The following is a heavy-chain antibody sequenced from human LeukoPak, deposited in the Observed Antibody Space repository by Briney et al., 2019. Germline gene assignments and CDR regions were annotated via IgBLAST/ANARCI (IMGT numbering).Heavy chain of an antibody. CDR2: IYYSGST. CDR3: ATHSPRYCSGDSCHARDY. CDR1: GYSISSSSYY. Sequence: SETLSLTCTVSGYSISSSSYYWGWIRQPPGKGLEWIGSIYYSGSTYYNPSLKSRVTISVDTSKNQFSLELTSVTAADTAVYYCATHSPRYCSGDSCHARDYWGQGTLVTVSS. V-gene: IGHV4-39*07. J-gene: IGHJ4*02. D-gene: IGHD2-15*01.